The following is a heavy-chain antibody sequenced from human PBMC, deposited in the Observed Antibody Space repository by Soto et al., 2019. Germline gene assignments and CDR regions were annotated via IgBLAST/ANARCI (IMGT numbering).Heavy chain of an antibody. V-gene: IGHV3-33*01. CDR2: IWYDGSNK. J-gene: IGHJ6*03. Sequence: TGGSLRLSCAASGFTFSSYGMHWVRQAPGKGLEWVAVIWYDGSNKYYADSVKGRFTISRDNSKNTLYLQMNSLRAEDTAVYYCARPALARLRYYYYMDVWGKGTTVTVSS. CDR1: GFTFSSYG. CDR3: ARPALARLRYYYYMDV.